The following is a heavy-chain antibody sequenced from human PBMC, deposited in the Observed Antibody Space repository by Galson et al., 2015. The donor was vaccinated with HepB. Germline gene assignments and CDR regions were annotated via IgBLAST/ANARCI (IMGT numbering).Heavy chain of an antibody. CDR2: ISYDGSNK. CDR1: GFTLSSYG. D-gene: IGHD6-19*01. Sequence: SLRLSCAASGFTLSSYGMHWVRQAPGKGLEWVAVISYDGSNKYYADSVKGRFTISRDNSKNTLYLQMNSLRTEDTAVYYCAKDPVAVASTPLCYFDYWGQGTLVTVSS. CDR3: AKDPVAVASTPLCYFDY. J-gene: IGHJ4*02. V-gene: IGHV3-30*18.